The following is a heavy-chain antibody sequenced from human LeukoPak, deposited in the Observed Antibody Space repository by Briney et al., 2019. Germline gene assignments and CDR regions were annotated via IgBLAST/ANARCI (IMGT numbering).Heavy chain of an antibody. V-gene: IGHV3-23*01. Sequence: GGSLRLSCEASGFTFSSYAMDWVRQVPGKGLEWVSSITGSGSDTYFVDSVKGRFTISRDNSKNTLYLQLNSLRAEDTAVYYCAKGTEGYCSGTICYPFDYWGRGTLVTVSS. D-gene: IGHD2-15*01. CDR2: ITGSGSDT. CDR1: GFTFSSYA. CDR3: AKGTEGYCSGTICYPFDY. J-gene: IGHJ4*02.